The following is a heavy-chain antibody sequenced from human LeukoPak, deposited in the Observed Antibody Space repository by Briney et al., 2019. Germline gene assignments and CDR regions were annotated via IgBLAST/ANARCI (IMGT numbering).Heavy chain of an antibody. CDR3: ARRGGRNYDILTGSGPRSYYYYMDV. J-gene: IGHJ6*03. D-gene: IGHD3-9*01. CDR1: GGSFSGYY. Sequence: SETLSLTCAVDGGSFSGYYWSWIRQPPAKRLEWIGEINHSGSTNYNPSLKSRVTISVDTSKNQFSLKLSSVTAADTAVYYCARRGGRNYDILTGSGPRSYYYYMDVWGKGTTVTVSS. CDR2: INHSGST. V-gene: IGHV4-34*01.